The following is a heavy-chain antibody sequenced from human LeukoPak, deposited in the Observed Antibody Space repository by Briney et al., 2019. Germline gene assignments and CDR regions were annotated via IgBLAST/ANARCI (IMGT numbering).Heavy chain of an antibody. J-gene: IGHJ6*03. D-gene: IGHD1-26*01. V-gene: IGHV1-69*05. CDR2: IIPIFGGT. Sequence: GASVKVSCNASGDIFNSYSVSWVRQAPGQGLEWMGGIIPIFGGTNYAQKFQGRVTITTDQSTRTAYMELNSLSSDDTAVYYCARVGRSRGSLPNSYYYMDVWGKGTTVTVSS. CDR3: ARVGRSRGSLPNSYYYMDV. CDR1: GDIFNSYS.